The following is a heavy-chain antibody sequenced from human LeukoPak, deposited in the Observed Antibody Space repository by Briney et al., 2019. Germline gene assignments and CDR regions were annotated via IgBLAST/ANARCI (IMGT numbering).Heavy chain of an antibody. CDR2: ISPSSSYI. J-gene: IGHJ4*02. D-gene: IGHD3-3*01. Sequence: PGGSLRLSCAASGFILSTYSMTWVRQAPGKGLEWVSSISPSSSYIFYVDSVKGRFTISRHNAENSLYLQMNSLRAEDTAMYYCARSPTYYDFWSGDKFIDYWGQGTLVTVSS. CDR3: ARSPTYYDFWSGDKFIDY. V-gene: IGHV3-21*06. CDR1: GFILSTYS.